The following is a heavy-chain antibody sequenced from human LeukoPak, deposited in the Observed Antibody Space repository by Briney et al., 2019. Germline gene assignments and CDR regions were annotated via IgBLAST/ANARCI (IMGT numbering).Heavy chain of an antibody. V-gene: IGHV3-23*01. J-gene: IGHJ4*02. CDR3: AKALGAYYYDSSGYSFDY. Sequence: SGGSLRLSCAASGFTFSNNAMSWVRQAPGKGLECVSAITGTIATGDPPYYADSVKGRFTISRDNSRNTLYLQMNSLRAEDTALYYCAKALGAYYYDSSGYSFDYWGQGTLVTVSS. CDR1: GFTFSNNA. CDR2: ITGTIATGDPP. D-gene: IGHD3-22*01.